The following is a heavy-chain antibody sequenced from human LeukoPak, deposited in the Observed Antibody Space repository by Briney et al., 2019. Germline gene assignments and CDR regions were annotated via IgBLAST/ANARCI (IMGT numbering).Heavy chain of an antibody. CDR3: ARDYYDPSGYFYGSNY. CDR1: GYSFTSYA. J-gene: IGHJ4*02. Sequence: GASVKVSCKASGYSFTSYAITWVRQAPGQGLEWMGWISVYSGNTHYAQKLQGRVTMTTDTSTTTAYMELRSLRSDDTAVYYCARDYYDPSGYFYGSNYWGQGTLVTVSS. V-gene: IGHV1-18*01. D-gene: IGHD3-22*01. CDR2: ISVYSGNT.